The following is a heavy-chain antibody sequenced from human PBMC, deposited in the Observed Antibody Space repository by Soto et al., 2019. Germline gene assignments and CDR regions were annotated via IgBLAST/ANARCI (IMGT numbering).Heavy chain of an antibody. CDR1: GFTFSSYA. J-gene: IGHJ4*02. Sequence: GGSLRLSCAASGFTFSSYAMSWVRQAPGKGLEWVSVISGIGDSTYYADSVKGRFTISRDNSKNTLYLQMNSLRAEDTAVYYCARRGPGTYFDYWGQGTLVTVSS. CDR3: ARRGPGTYFDY. V-gene: IGHV3-23*01. CDR2: ISGIGDST. D-gene: IGHD6-13*01.